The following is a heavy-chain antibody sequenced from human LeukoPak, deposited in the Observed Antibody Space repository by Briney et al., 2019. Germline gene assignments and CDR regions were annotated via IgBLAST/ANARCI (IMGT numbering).Heavy chain of an antibody. CDR1: GFTFSSYA. CDR2: ISGSGGST. Sequence: GGSLRLSCAASGFTFSSYAMSWVRQAPGKGLEWVSVISGSGGSTYYADSVKGRFTISRDNSNNTLFLQMNSLRAEDTAVYYCAKITSVAGIRYCGLDVWGQGTTVTVSS. CDR3: AKITSVAGIRYCGLDV. V-gene: IGHV3-23*01. J-gene: IGHJ6*02. D-gene: IGHD6-19*01.